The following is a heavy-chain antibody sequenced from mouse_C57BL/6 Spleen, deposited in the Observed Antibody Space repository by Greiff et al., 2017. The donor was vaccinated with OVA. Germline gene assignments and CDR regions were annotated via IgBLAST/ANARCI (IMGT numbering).Heavy chain of an antibody. J-gene: IGHJ2*01. Sequence: VQLKESGGDLVKPGGSLKLSCAASGFTFSSYGMSWVRQTPDKRLEWVATISSGGSYTYYPDSVKGRFTISRDNAKNTLYLQMSSLKSEDTAMYYCARHRRYDYAYFDYWGQGTTLTVSS. CDR2: ISSGGSYT. CDR3: ARHRRYDYAYFDY. V-gene: IGHV5-6*01. D-gene: IGHD2-4*01. CDR1: GFTFSSYG.